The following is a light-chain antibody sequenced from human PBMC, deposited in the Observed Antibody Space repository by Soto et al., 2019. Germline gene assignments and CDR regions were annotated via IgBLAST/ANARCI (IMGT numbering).Light chain of an antibody. CDR3: AAWDDSLNGWV. CDR1: SSNFGGNT. Sequence: QSVLTQPPSAYGTPGQRVIISCSGSSSNFGGNTANWYQQFPGTAPKVLIYSNNQRPSGVPDRFSGSKSGTSASLAISGLQSEDEADYYCAAWDDSLNGWVFGGGT. J-gene: IGLJ3*02. V-gene: IGLV1-44*01. CDR2: SNN.